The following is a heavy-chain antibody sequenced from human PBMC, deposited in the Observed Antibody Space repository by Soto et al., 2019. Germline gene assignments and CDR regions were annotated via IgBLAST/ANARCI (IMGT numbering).Heavy chain of an antibody. CDR2: ISGSGGST. Sequence: GGSLRLSCAASVFTFSSYAMSWVRQAPGKGLEWVSAISGSGGSTYYADSVKGRFTISRDNSKNTLYLQMNSLRAEDTAVYYCAKDWGITRYYYYYMDVWGKGTTVTVSS. J-gene: IGHJ6*03. CDR1: VFTFSSYA. CDR3: AKDWGITRYYYYYMDV. D-gene: IGHD1-20*01. V-gene: IGHV3-23*01.